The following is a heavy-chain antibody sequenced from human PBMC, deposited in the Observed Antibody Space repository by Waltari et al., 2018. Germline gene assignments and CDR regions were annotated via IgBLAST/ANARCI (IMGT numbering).Heavy chain of an antibody. D-gene: IGHD3-10*01. CDR3: ARLLYGAFDF. CDR1: GYSISSGYY. J-gene: IGHJ3*01. V-gene: IGHV4-38-2*01. Sequence: QVQLQESGPGLEKPSETLSLTCAVSGYSISSGYYWGWIRQPPGTGLEWIGRIYHSGTTDYNPARKGPVTISVDTSKNQLSLKLSSVTAADTAVYYCARLLYGAFDFWGQGTMVTVSS. CDR2: IYHSGTT.